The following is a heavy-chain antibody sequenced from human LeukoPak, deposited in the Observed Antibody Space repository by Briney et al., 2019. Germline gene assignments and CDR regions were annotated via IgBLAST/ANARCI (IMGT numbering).Heavy chain of an antibody. CDR2: ISSSSSYI. D-gene: IGHD5-24*01. Sequence: GGSLRLSCVASGFTFSTFWMNWVRQAPGKGLEWVSSISSSSSYIYYADSVKGRFTISRDNAKNSLYLQMNSLRAEDTAVYYCARELFVEMATIGDYWGQGTLVTVSS. J-gene: IGHJ4*02. CDR1: GFTFSTFW. V-gene: IGHV3-21*01. CDR3: ARELFVEMATIGDY.